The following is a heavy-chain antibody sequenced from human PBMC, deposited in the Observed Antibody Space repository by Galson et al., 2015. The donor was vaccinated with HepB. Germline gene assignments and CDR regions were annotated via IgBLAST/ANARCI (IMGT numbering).Heavy chain of an antibody. D-gene: IGHD6-13*01. J-gene: IGHJ6*03. CDR2: ISSSGSTI. CDR1: GFTFSDYY. Sequence: SLRLSCAASGFTFSDYYMSWIRQAPGKGLEWVSYISSSGSTIYYADSVKGRFTISRDNAKNSLYLQMNSLRAEDTAVYYCARAHSSSSYYCYYYMDVWGKGTTVTVSS. V-gene: IGHV3-11*01. CDR3: ARAHSSSSYYCYYYMDV.